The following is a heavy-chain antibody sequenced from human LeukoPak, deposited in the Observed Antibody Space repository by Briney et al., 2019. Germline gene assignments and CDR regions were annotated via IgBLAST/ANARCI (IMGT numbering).Heavy chain of an antibody. D-gene: IGHD3-22*01. Sequence: PSETLSLTCTVSGGSISSSRYYWGWIRQPPGKGLEWIGNIYYSGSTYYNLSLKSRVTISIDTSKNQFSLKLSSVTAADTAVYFCASINYYESSSYYYVLDYWGQGTLVTVSS. V-gene: IGHV4-39*07. J-gene: IGHJ4*02. CDR2: IYYSGST. CDR1: GGSISSSRYY. CDR3: ASINYYESSSYYYVLDY.